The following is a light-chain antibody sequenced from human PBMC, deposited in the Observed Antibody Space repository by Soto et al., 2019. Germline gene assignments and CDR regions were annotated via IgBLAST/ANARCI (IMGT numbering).Light chain of an antibody. CDR1: QSVSGF. V-gene: IGKV3-11*01. J-gene: IGKJ5*01. CDR2: DAS. Sequence: EIVLTQSLGTLSLSPGARATLSWRASQSVSGFLAWYQQKPGQAPRLLIYDASKRATGIPARFSGSGSGTDFTLTISSLEPEDFAVYFCQQRSNWFTFGQGTRLEIK. CDR3: QQRSNWFT.